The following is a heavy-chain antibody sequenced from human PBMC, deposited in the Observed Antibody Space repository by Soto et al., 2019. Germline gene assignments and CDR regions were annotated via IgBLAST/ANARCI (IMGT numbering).Heavy chain of an antibody. Sequence: KTSETLSLTCSVSGGSISRSGDYYCSWVRQPPGKGLEWIGYIYYSGGTYYNPSLKSRVTISVGTSKNQFSLSLNSVTAADTAVYYCARGNLRRHYFDDWGQGTLVTVSS. J-gene: IGHJ4*02. CDR3: ARGNLRRHYFDD. CDR2: IYYSGGT. D-gene: IGHD3-9*01. CDR1: GGSISRSGDYY. V-gene: IGHV4-30-4*01.